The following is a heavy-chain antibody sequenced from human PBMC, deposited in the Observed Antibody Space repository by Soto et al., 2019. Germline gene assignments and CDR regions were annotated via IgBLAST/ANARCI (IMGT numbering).Heavy chain of an antibody. J-gene: IGHJ5*02. D-gene: IGHD2-21*02. CDR3: AREDRPSAIGGANNWFDP. Sequence: QVQLVQSGAEVKKPGASVKVSCKASGYTFTSYAMHWVRQAPGQRLEWMGWINAGNGNTRYSQKFPGRVTITRDTSASTAYMELSSLTSEDTAVYYCAREDRPSAIGGANNWFDPWGQGTLVTVSS. CDR2: INAGNGNT. V-gene: IGHV1-3*01. CDR1: GYTFTSYA.